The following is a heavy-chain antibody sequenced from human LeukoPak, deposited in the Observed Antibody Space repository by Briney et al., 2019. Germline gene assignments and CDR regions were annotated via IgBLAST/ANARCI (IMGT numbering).Heavy chain of an antibody. J-gene: IGHJ1*01. V-gene: IGHV3-30-3*01. CDR2: ISYDGSNK. CDR3: ARSYDFWSGFNIGGYFQH. CDR1: GFTFSSYA. Sequence: GGSLRLSCAASGFTFSSYAMHWVRQAPGKGLEWVAVISYDGSNKYYADSVKGRFTISRDNAKNSLYLQMNSLRAEDTAVYYCARSYDFWSGFNIGGYFQHWGQGTLVTVSS. D-gene: IGHD3-3*01.